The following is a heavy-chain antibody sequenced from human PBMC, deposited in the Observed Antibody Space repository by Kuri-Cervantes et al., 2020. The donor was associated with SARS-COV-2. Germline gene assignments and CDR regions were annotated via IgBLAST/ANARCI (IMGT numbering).Heavy chain of an antibody. CDR2: ISSTRSYI. CDR1: ETTFSSHS. V-gene: IGHV3-21*01. J-gene: IGHJ6*03. D-gene: IGHD6-13*01. Sequence: GESLKISCAASETTFSSHSMNWVRQAPGKGLEWVSSISSTRSYIYYADSVKGRFTISRDSAKNSLYLQMNSMRAEDTAVYYCARDCSSPYKYYYYYYMDVWGKGTPVTVSS. CDR3: ARDCSSPYKYYYYYYMDV.